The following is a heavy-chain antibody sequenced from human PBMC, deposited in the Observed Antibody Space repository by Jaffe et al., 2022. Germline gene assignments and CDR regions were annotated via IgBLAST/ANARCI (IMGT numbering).Heavy chain of an antibody. D-gene: IGHD3-16*01. Sequence: QVQLQESGPGLVKPSETLSLTCTVSGGSISSYYWSWIRQPPGKGLEWIGYIYYSGSTNYNPSLKSRVTISVDTSKNQFSLKLSSVTAADTAVYYCARALRPRRDDAFDIWGQGTMVTVSS. CDR2: IYYSGST. CDR3: ARALRPRRDDAFDI. CDR1: GGSISSYY. V-gene: IGHV4-59*01. J-gene: IGHJ3*02.